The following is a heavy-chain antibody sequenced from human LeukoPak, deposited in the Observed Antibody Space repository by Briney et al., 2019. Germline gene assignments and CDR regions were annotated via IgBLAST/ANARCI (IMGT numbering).Heavy chain of an antibody. V-gene: IGHV2-5*02. CDR2: IYWDDDK. CDR3: AHLYYSSSWYPYFDY. D-gene: IGHD6-13*01. Sequence: SGPTLVNPPQTLTMTCTFSGFSLSSSAVGVGWIRQPPGKALEWLALIYWDDDKRHSPSLKSRLTITKDTSKNQVVLTMTNMDPVDTATYYCAHLYYSSSWYPYFDYWGQGTLVTVSS. CDR1: GFSLSSSAVG. J-gene: IGHJ4*02.